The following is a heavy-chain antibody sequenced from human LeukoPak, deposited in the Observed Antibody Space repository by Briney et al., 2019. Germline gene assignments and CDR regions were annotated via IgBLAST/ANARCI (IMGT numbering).Heavy chain of an antibody. CDR2: ITGSGGTT. V-gene: IGHV3-23*01. D-gene: IGHD1-26*01. CDR3: AKDYEPLVGVHRWGDWFDP. CDR1: GFTFSSYA. J-gene: IGHJ5*02. Sequence: GGSLRLSCAASGFTFSSYAMSWVRQAPGKGLEWVSSITGSGGTTHHADSVKGRFTISRDNSKNTLFLQMNSLRAEDTAVYYCAKDYEPLVGVHRWGDWFDPWGQGTLVTVSS.